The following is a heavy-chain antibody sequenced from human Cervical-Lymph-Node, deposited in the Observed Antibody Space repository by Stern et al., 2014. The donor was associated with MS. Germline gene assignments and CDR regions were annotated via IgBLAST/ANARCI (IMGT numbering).Heavy chain of an antibody. Sequence: QVQLVQSGAEVKKPGASVKVSCKASGHTFSSYDINWVRQANGQGLEWMGWINPNSGNTGYAQKFQGRVTMTRDISISTVYMELSVLTYEDTAVYYCTDLRRGPGFDIWGQGTMVTVSS. CDR2: INPNSGNT. J-gene: IGHJ3*02. D-gene: IGHD4-17*01. V-gene: IGHV1-8*01. CDR3: TDLRRGPGFDI. CDR1: GHTFSSYD.